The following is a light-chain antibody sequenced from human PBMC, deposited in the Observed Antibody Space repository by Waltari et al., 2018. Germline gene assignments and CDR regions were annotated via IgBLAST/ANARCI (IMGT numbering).Light chain of an antibody. V-gene: IGKV4-1*01. CDR1: QSLLSSSNNKNY. CDR3: LQYYATPRT. J-gene: IGKJ1*01. CDR2: WAS. Sequence: DIVLTQSPNSLAVPLGERAPFKCSSGQSLLSSSNNKNYLSWYQQKQGQPPKLLIYWASTRESGVPDRISGSGSGTDFTLTISSLQAEDVAVYYCLQYYATPRTFGQGTKLEI.